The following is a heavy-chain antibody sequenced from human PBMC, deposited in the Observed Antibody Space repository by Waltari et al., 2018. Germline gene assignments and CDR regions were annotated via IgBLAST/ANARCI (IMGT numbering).Heavy chain of an antibody. J-gene: IGHJ4*02. D-gene: IGHD1-1*01. CDR2: VDPEDGKT. Sequence: EVQLGQSGAEVKNPGATVKISCQASGYTFIDYYMHWVQQAPGKGLQWMGRVDPEDGKTIDAEKFQGRVTITADRSTDTVYMELIRLTSDDTAMYYCARTTTLESLDYWGQGTLVTVSS. V-gene: IGHV1-69-2*01. CDR1: GYTFIDYY. CDR3: ARTTTLESLDY.